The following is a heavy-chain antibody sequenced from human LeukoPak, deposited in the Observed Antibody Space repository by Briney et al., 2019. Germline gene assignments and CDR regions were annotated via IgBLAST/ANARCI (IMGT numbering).Heavy chain of an antibody. J-gene: IGHJ4*02. CDR2: SSGSGGST. Sequence: GGSLRLSCAASGLTFSSYAMSWVRQAPGKGLEWVSASSGSGGSTYYSDSVKGRFTISRDNSKNTLYLQMNSLRAEDTSVHYCAKEQVSHYYGSGSYPNYSGQGTLVTVSS. CDR3: AKEQVSHYYGSGSYPNY. D-gene: IGHD3-10*01. CDR1: GLTFSSYA. V-gene: IGHV3-23*01.